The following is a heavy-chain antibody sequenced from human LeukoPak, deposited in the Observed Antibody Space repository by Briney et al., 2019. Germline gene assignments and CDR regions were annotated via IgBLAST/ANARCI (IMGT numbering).Heavy chain of an antibody. CDR3: ARTWIQLWFDAFDI. J-gene: IGHJ3*02. CDR2: INPNSGGT. CDR1: GYTFTSYY. D-gene: IGHD5-18*01. Sequence: ASVKVSCKASGYTFTSYYMHWVRQAPGQGLEWMGRINPNSGGTNYAQKFQGRVTMTRDTSISTAYMELSRLRSDDTAVYYCARTWIQLWFDAFDIWGQGTMVTVSS. V-gene: IGHV1-2*06.